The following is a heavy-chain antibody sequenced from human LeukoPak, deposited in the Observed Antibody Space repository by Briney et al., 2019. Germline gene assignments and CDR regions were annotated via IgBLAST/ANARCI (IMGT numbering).Heavy chain of an antibody. V-gene: IGHV3-7*03. CDR2: IKPDGSEK. D-gene: IGHD3-10*01. CDR3: AKSANYGSGRYRYYFDY. CDR1: GFTFSDYW. J-gene: IGHJ4*02. Sequence: GGSLRLSCAASGFTFSDYWMTWVCQAPGKGLEWVANIKPDGSEKYYVDSVKGRFTISRDNAKNSLYLQMNSLRAEDTALYYCAKSANYGSGRYRYYFDYWGQGTLVTVSS.